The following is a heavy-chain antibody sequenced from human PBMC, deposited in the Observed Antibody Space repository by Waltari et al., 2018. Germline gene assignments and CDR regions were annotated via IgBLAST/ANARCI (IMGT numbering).Heavy chain of an antibody. CDR2: IRYDGSNK. CDR3: AAGGSSSWYGRY. J-gene: IGHJ4*02. Sequence: QVQLVESGGGVVQPGGSLRLSCAASGFTFSSYGMPWVRQAPGKGLEWVAFIRYDGSNKYYADSVKGRFTISRDNSKNTLYLQMNSLRAEDTAVYYCAAGGSSSWYGRYWGQGTLVTVSS. CDR1: GFTFSSYG. V-gene: IGHV3-30*02. D-gene: IGHD6-13*01.